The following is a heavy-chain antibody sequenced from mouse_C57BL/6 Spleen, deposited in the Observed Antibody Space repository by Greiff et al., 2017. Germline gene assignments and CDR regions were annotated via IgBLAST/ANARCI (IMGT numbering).Heavy chain of an antibody. CDR3: ARVPYDYDGGYYAMDY. D-gene: IGHD2-4*01. Sequence: EVQRVESGGGLVKPGGSLKLSCAASGFTFSSYAMSWVRQTPEKRLEWVATISDGGSYTYYPDNVKGRFTISRDNAKNNLYLQMSHLKSEDTAMYYCARVPYDYDGGYYAMDYWGQGTSVTVSS. CDR1: GFTFSSYA. CDR2: ISDGGSYT. V-gene: IGHV5-4*01. J-gene: IGHJ4*01.